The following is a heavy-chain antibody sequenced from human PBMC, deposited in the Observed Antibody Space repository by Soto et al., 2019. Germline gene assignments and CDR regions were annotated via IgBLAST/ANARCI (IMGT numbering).Heavy chain of an antibody. D-gene: IGHD6-19*01. CDR2: ISYDGSNK. V-gene: IGHV3-30-3*01. J-gene: IGHJ4*02. Sequence: GGSLRLSCAASGFTFSSYAMHWVRQAPGKGLEWVAVISYDGSNKYYADSVKGRFTISRDNSKNTLYLQMNSLRAEDTAVYYCASSPGSSGRSNFDYWGQGTLVTVSS. CDR1: GFTFSSYA. CDR3: ASSPGSSGRSNFDY.